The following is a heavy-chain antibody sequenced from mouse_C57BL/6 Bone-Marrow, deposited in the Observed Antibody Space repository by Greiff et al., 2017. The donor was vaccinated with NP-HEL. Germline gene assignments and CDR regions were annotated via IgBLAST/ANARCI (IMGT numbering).Heavy chain of an antibody. J-gene: IGHJ4*01. Sequence: VQLKQSGGGLVQPGGSLSLSCAASGFTFTDYYMSWVRQPPGKALEWLGFIRNKANGYTTEYSASVKGRFTISRDNSQSILYLQMNALRAEDSATYYCGRYGRRALYYYAMDYWGQGTSVTVSS. CDR1: GFTFTDYY. D-gene: IGHD1-1*01. CDR2: IRNKANGYTT. CDR3: GRYGRRALYYYAMDY. V-gene: IGHV7-3*01.